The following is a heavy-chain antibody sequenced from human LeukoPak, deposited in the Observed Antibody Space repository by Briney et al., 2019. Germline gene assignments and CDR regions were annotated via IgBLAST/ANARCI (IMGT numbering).Heavy chain of an antibody. CDR3: ARVVWGGYRKDY. J-gene: IGHJ4*02. D-gene: IGHD3-16*02. Sequence: GGSLRLSCAASGFTFSSYIMNWVRQAPGKGLEWVSYISSSSGTIYYADSVRGRFTISRDNAKNSLYLQMNSLRAEDTAVYYCARVVWGGYRKDYWGQGSLVTVSS. CDR1: GFTFSSYI. V-gene: IGHV3-48*01. CDR2: ISSSSGTI.